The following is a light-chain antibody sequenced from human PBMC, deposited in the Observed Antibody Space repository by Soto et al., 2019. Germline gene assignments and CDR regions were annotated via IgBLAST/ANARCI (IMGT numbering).Light chain of an antibody. CDR2: DVS. CDR3: SSFTSSTTPV. Sequence: QSALTQPASVSGSPGQSITIPCTGTSSDVGGYNYVSWYQQHPGKAPKLMIYDVSNRPSGVSNRFSGSKSGNTASLTISGLQAEDEADYYCSSFTSSTTPVFGGGTKLTV. J-gene: IGLJ2*01. V-gene: IGLV2-14*01. CDR1: SSDVGGYNY.